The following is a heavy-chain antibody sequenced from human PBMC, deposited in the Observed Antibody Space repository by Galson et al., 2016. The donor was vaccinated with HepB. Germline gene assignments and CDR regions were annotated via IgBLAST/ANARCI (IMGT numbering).Heavy chain of an antibody. D-gene: IGHD7-27*01. CDR1: GYTFTDYD. V-gene: IGHV1-8*01. CDR2: MTPNSGNT. J-gene: IGHJ4*02. CDR3: ARNRAFTGDFDY. Sequence: SVKVSCKASGYTFTDYDINRVRQATGQGLEWLGWMTPNSGNTGYAQKFQGRLSLTRDISTSTAYMELSSLTSDDTAVYYCARNRAFTGDFDYWGQGTLVTVSS.